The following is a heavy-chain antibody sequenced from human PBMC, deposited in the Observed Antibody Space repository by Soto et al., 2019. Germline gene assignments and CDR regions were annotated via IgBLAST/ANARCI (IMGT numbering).Heavy chain of an antibody. Sequence: QVQLVQSGAEVKKPGSSVKVSCTASGGTFSSYAISWVRQAPGQGLEWMGGIIPIFGTANYAQKFQGRVTITADESTSTAYMELSSLRSEDTAVYYWARFGVVPAEDYYYYYGMDVWGQGTTVTVSS. V-gene: IGHV1-69*01. D-gene: IGHD2-2*01. J-gene: IGHJ6*02. CDR3: ARFGVVPAEDYYYYYGMDV. CDR2: IIPIFGTA. CDR1: GGTFSSYA.